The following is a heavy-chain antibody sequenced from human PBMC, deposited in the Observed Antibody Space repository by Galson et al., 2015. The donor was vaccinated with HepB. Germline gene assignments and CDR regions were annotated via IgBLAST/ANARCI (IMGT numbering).Heavy chain of an antibody. D-gene: IGHD3-10*01. V-gene: IGHV3-7*03. CDR1: GFMFSNYW. J-gene: IGHJ6*02. CDR2: IKSDGTET. Sequence: SLRLSCAASGFMFSNYWMSWVRQAPGKGLEWVANIKSDGTETYYVDSVKGQFTISRDNAKNSLSLQMNTLRIEDTAVYYCAGRGVHSGSGSYYSDYYYHYGMDVWGRGTTVTVSS. CDR3: AGRGVHSGSGSYYSDYYYHYGMDV.